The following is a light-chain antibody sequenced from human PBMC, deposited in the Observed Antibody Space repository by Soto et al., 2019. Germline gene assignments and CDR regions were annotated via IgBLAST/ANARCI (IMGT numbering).Light chain of an antibody. J-gene: IGKJ1*01. Sequence: EVVMTQSPATLSVSPGERATLSCRASQSVSSDVAWFQQKPGQPPRLLIYGASTRAPGIPDRFSGSGSGTEFTLTISSLQSEDFAVYYCQQYYNWEKPFGQGTKVEIK. CDR3: QQYYNWEKP. V-gene: IGKV3-15*01. CDR2: GAS. CDR1: QSVSSD.